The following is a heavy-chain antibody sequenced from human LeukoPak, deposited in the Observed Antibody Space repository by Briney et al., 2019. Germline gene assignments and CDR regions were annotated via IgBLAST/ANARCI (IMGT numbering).Heavy chain of an antibody. V-gene: IGHV4-34*01. CDR2: INHSGST. CDR3: ARGWSGDYDFWSGYSEEDWFDP. Sequence: SETLSLTCAVYGGSFGDYYWSWIRQPPGKGLEWIGEINHSGSTSYNPSLRSRVTISVDTSKNQFSLKLSSVTAADTAVYYCARGWSGDYDFWSGYSEEDWFDPWGQGTLVTVSS. J-gene: IGHJ5*02. D-gene: IGHD3-3*01. CDR1: GGSFGDYY.